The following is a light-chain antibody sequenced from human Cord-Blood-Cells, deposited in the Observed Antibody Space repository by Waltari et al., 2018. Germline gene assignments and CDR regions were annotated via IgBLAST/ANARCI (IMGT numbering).Light chain of an antibody. J-gene: IGKJ3*01. CDR3: MQALQTRA. CDR1: QSLLHSNGYNY. CDR2: LGS. Sequence: DIVMTQSPLSMPVTTGEPASISCRSSQSLLHSNGYNYLDWYLQKPGQSPQLLIYLGSNRASGVPDRFSGSGSGTDCTLKISRVEAEDVGVYYCMQALQTRAFGPGTKVDIK. V-gene: IGKV2-28*01.